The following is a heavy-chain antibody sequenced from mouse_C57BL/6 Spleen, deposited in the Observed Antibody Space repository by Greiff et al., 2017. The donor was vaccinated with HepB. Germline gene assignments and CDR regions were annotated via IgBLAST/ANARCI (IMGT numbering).Heavy chain of an antibody. D-gene: IGHD1-1*01. CDR1: GYTFTDYE. V-gene: IGHV1-15*01. CDR3: TRDGVVITTVVAPYYFDY. Sequence: QVHVKQSGAELVRPGASVTLSCKASGYTFTDYEMHWVKQTPVHGLEWIGAIDPETGGTASNQKFKGKAILTADISSSTASMELRSLTSEDSAVYYCTRDGVVITTVVAPYYFDYWGQGTTRTVSA. CDR2: IDPETGGT. J-gene: IGHJ2*01.